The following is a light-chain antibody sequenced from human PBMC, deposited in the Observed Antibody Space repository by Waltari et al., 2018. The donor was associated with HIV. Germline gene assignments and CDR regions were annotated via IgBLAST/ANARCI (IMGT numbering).Light chain of an antibody. CDR2: DVS. J-gene: IGLJ3*02. V-gene: IGLV2-23*02. CDR1: NIDVGNYNL. CDR3: LTYVSDSGTWK. Sequence: QSPLTQPASVSGNPGQSVTLPCTGTNIDVGNYNLFSWYQQHPGKAPKLLIYDVSKRPSGVSSRFSGSKSGYWASLTISGLLTEDESYYYCLTYVSDSGTWKFGGGTYLTV.